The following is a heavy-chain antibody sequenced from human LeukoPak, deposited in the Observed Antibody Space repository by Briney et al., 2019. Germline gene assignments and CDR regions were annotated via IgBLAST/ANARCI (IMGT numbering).Heavy chain of an antibody. D-gene: IGHD3-22*01. CDR3: ARLLAYYEGSYYRDY. CDR2: INPKSGDT. CDR1: GYTFTVYY. Sequence: ASVKVSCRASGYTFTVYYIHWVRQAPGQGGEGVGGINPKSGDTKYTQKFQGRVTMIGDTSISTAFLDLTSLRSDDTAVYYCARLLAYYEGSYYRDYWGQGTLVTVSS. V-gene: IGHV1-2*02. J-gene: IGHJ4*02.